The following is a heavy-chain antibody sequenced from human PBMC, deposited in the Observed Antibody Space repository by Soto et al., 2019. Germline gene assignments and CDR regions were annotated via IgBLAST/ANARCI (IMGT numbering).Heavy chain of an antibody. CDR3: ARLGGYCGATCYGYYAMDV. CDR1: GGSISSXXXX. CDR2: FYYSGST. D-gene: IGHD2-21*01. V-gene: IGHV4-39*01. Sequence: QLQLQESGPRLVKPSETLSLTCTVSGGSISSXXXXXXWIRQPPGXGLEWIGTFYYSGSTHYNPSLVSRVTXSVDXSXEQFXLXVXXXTAAXTXVYYCARLGGYCGATCYGYYAMDVWGQGTTVTVSS. J-gene: IGHJ6*02.